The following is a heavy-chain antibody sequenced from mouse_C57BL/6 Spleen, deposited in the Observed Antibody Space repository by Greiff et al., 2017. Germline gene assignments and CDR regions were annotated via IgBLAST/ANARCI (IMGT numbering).Heavy chain of an antibody. J-gene: IGHJ4*01. V-gene: IGHV1-39*01. D-gene: IGHD1-1*01. Sequence: EVKLQESGPELVKPGASVKISCKASGYSFTDYNMNWVKQSNGKSLEWIGVINPNYGTTSYNQKFKGKATLTVDKSSSTAYMQLNSLTSEDSAVYCCASPYYYGSSHYYYAMDYWGQGTSVTVSS. CDR2: INPNYGTT. CDR3: ASPYYYGSSHYYYAMDY. CDR1: GYSFTDYN.